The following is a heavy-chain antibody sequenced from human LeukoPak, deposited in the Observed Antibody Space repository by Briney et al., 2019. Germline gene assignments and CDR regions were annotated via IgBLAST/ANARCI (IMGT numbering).Heavy chain of an antibody. J-gene: IGHJ4*02. Sequence: PGGSLRLSCAASGFTFSSSAMSWVRQAPGKGLEWVSSISGSGGSTYYADSVEGRFTISRDNSKNTLYLQMNSLRGEDTAVYYCAKRPASWGVVDYWGQGTLVTVSS. CDR1: GFTFSSSA. D-gene: IGHD3-10*01. CDR3: AKRPASWGVVDY. V-gene: IGHV3-23*01. CDR2: ISGSGGST.